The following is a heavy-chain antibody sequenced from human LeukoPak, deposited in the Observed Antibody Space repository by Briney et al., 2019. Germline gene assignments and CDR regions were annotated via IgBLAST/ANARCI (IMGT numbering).Heavy chain of an antibody. CDR1: GFTFSNYN. D-gene: IGHD1-26*01. V-gene: IGHV3-48*02. Sequence: GGSLRLSCAASGFTFSNYNMNWVRQAPGKGLEWLSYISSTSNTIYYADSVKGRFTISRDNAKNSLYLQMNSLRDEDTAVYYCARAGVGARFEDFWGQGTLVTVSS. CDR3: ARAGVGARFEDF. CDR2: ISSTSNTI. J-gene: IGHJ4*02.